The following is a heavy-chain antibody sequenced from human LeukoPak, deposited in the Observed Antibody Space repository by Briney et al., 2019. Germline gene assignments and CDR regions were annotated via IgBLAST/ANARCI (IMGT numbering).Heavy chain of an antibody. D-gene: IGHD2-2*01. CDR1: GFTFSSYW. V-gene: IGHV3-7*01. J-gene: IGHJ6*03. CDR2: IKQDGSEK. CDR3: AREAVVPAAMTDYYYMDV. Sequence: GGALRLSCAASGFTFSSYWMIWVRQAPGKGLEWVANIKQDGSEKYYVDSVKGRFTISRDNAKNSLYLQMNRLRAEDTAVYYCAREAVVPAAMTDYYYMDVWGKGTTVTVSS.